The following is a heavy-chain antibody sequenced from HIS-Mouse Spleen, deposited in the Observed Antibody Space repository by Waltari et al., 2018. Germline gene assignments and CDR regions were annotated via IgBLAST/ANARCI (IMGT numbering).Heavy chain of an antibody. Sequence: QLQLQESGPGLVKPSETLSLTCTVSGGSISSSSYYWGWIRQPPGKGLEWIGSIYYSGRTYQHPSLKDRVTIAVDTSKNQFSLKLSSVTAADTAVYYCAREIPYSSSWYDWYFDLWGRGTLVTVSS. CDR1: GGSISSSSYY. D-gene: IGHD6-13*01. J-gene: IGHJ2*01. CDR3: AREIPYSSSWYDWYFDL. V-gene: IGHV4-39*07. CDR2: IYYSGRT.